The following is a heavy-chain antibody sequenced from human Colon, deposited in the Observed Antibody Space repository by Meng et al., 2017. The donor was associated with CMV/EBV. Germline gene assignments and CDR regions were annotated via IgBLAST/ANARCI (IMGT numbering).Heavy chain of an antibody. D-gene: IGHD3-3*02. CDR2: ISSSGSII. CDR1: GFTFSSYG. Sequence: GESLKISCATSGFTFSSYGMHWVRQAPGKGLEWLSYISSSGSIIYYADSVKGRFTISRDNSKNTLYLQMNSLRAEDTAVYYCARCTSSIDAFDIWGQGTMVTVSS. CDR3: ARCTSSIDAFDI. V-gene: IGHV3-48*01. J-gene: IGHJ3*02.